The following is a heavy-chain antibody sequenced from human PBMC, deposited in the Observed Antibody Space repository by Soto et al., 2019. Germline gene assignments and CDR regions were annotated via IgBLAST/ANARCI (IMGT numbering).Heavy chain of an antibody. CDR3: ARGWAYSNYYFNY. V-gene: IGHV3-23*01. D-gene: IGHD4-4*01. CDR2: IDGSGGMT. Sequence: PGGSLRLSCLASGFTFSSYAMAWVRQAPGKGLEWVSAIDGSGGMTYSADPVKGRFTSSRDNSKNTLYLQMSSLRAEDTAVYYCARGWAYSNYYFNYWGQGTLFTVSS. CDR1: GFTFSSYA. J-gene: IGHJ4*02.